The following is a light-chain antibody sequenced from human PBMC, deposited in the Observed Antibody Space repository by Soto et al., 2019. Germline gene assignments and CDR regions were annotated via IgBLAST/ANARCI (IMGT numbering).Light chain of an antibody. J-gene: IGKJ2*01. CDR1: QSVSSSY. Sequence: EIVLTQSPGTLSLSPGERATLSCRASQSVSSSYLAWYQQKPSQAPRLLIYGASSSATGIPDRFSGSGCGTDFTLTISRLEPDDVAVYYYQQYGSSPPMYTFGQGTKLEIK. V-gene: IGKV3-20*01. CDR3: QQYGSSPPMYT. CDR2: GAS.